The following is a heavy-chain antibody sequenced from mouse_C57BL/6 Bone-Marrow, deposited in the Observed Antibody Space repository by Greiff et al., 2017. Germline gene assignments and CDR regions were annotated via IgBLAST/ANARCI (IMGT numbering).Heavy chain of an antibody. J-gene: IGHJ4*01. CDR2: SYPRSGNT. V-gene: IGHV1-81*01. Sequence: QVHVKQSGAELARPGASVKLSCKASGYTFTSYGISWVKQRTGQGLEWIGESYPRSGNTYYNEKFKGKATLTADKSSSTAYMELRSLTSEDSAVYFCARLGVYAMDYWGQGTSVTVSS. CDR1: GYTFTSYG. CDR3: ARLGVYAMDY.